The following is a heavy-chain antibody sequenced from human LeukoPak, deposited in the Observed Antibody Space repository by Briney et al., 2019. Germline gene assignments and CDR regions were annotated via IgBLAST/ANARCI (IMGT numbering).Heavy chain of an antibody. D-gene: IGHD3-10*01. V-gene: IGHV3-53*01. J-gene: IGHJ4*02. CDR1: GLSFSSYS. Sequence: PGGSLRLSCATSGLSFSSYSMNWVRQAPGKGLEWVSVIYSGGSTYYADSVKGRFTISRDNSKNTLYLQMNSLRAEDTAVYYCARVPIRGVIAVWGQGTLVTVSS. CDR3: ARVPIRGVIAV. CDR2: IYSGGST.